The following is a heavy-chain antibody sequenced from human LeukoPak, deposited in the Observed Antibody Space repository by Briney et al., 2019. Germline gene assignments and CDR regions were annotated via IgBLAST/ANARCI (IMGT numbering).Heavy chain of an antibody. Sequence: GGSLRLSCAASGFTFSSYGMTWVRQAPGEGLEWVSTISSSGGSTYYADSVKGRFTISRDNSKNTLYLQMNSLRAEDTAVYYCAKEVGGFDYWGQGTLVTVSS. J-gene: IGHJ4*02. CDR1: GFTFSSYG. V-gene: IGHV3-23*01. CDR2: ISSSGGST. CDR3: AKEVGGFDY.